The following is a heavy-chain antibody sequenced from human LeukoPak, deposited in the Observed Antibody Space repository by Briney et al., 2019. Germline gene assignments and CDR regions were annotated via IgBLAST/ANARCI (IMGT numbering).Heavy chain of an antibody. V-gene: IGHV4-34*01. CDR1: GGSFSGYY. J-gene: IGHJ6*03. Sequence: SETLSLTCAVYGGSFSGYYWSWIRQPPGKGLEWIGEINHSGSTNYNPSLTSRVTISVDTSKNQFSLKLSSVTAADTAVYYCARLLWYGGSTRGYYMDVWGKGTTVTVSS. CDR2: INHSGST. CDR3: ARLLWYGGSTRGYYMDV. D-gene: IGHD2-2*01.